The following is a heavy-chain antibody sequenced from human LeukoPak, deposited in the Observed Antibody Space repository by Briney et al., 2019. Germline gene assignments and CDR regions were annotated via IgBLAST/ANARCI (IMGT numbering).Heavy chain of an antibody. CDR2: ISWNGGSI. Sequence: QTGGSLRLSCAASGFTFDDYAMHWVRQAPGKGLEWVSGISWNGGSIGYADSVKGRFTISSDNAKNSLYLQMNSLRAEDTALYYCAKEGYSSPYYFDYWGQGTLVTVSS. D-gene: IGHD6-19*01. CDR3: AKEGYSSPYYFDY. CDR1: GFTFDDYA. V-gene: IGHV3-9*01. J-gene: IGHJ4*02.